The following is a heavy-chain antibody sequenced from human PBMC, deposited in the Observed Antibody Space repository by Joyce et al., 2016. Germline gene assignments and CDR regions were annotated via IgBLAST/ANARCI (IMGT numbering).Heavy chain of an antibody. Sequence: EVQLVESGGGLVQPGGSLRHSCVASGLTFSNYSRNWVRQAVGKGLEWVSYINSGSSSIYYADSEKGGCTISRDNAKSSLYLQMNSLGAEDTAVCYCAVRAGTYSFGCWGQGTLVTVSS. CDR1: GLTFSNYS. CDR3: AVRAGTYSFGC. V-gene: IGHV3-48*04. CDR2: INSGSSSI. J-gene: IGHJ4*02. D-gene: IGHD1-1*01.